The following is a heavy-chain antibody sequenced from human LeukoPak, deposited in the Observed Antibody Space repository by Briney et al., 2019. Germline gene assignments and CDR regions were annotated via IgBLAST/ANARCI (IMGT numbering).Heavy chain of an antibody. CDR2: IYYCGST. CDR3: ARVPRGGYSYSNWFDP. D-gene: IGHD5-18*01. CDR1: GGSISSYY. Sequence: SETLSLTCTVSGGSISSYYWSWIRQPPGKGLEWVGYIYYCGSTNYNPSLKSRVTISVDTSKNQFSLKLSSVTAADTAVYYCARVPRGGYSYSNWFDPWGQGTLVTVSS. J-gene: IGHJ5*02. V-gene: IGHV4-59*01.